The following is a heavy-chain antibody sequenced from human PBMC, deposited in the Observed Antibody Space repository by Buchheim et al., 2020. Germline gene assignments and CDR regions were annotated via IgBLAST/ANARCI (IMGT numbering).Heavy chain of an antibody. Sequence: ETQVVESGGGLVQPGGSLRLSCVASGFSLSPYWMSWVRQTPGKGLHWVANINPDGGAKNYVDSVKGRFTISRDNAKNSLYLEMNNLRFEDSAIYHCARGGRADYWGQGTL. D-gene: IGHD1-26*01. CDR1: GFSLSPYW. CDR3: ARGGRADY. V-gene: IGHV3-7*03. J-gene: IGHJ4*02. CDR2: INPDGGAK.